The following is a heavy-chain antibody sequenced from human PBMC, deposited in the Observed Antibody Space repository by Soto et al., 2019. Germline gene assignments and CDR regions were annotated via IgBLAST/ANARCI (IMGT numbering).Heavy chain of an antibody. CDR2: ISGSGGST. D-gene: IGHD6-19*01. CDR1: GFTFSSYA. V-gene: IGHV3-23*01. Sequence: PGGSLRLSCAASGFTFSSYAMSWVRQAPGKGLEWVSAISGSGGSTYYADSVKGRFTISRDNSKNTLYLQMNSLRAEDTAVYYYAKGPQDRAVAGSQTGTNFDYWGQGTLVIVSS. J-gene: IGHJ4*02. CDR3: AKGPQDRAVAGSQTGTNFDY.